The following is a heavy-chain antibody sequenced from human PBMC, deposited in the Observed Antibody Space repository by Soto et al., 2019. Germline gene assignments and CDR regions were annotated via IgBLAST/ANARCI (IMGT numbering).Heavy chain of an antibody. CDR3: ARVAYSDGLGFAP. D-gene: IGHD5-18*01. V-gene: IGHV4-31*03. CDR2: TYYSGST. Sequence: QVQLQESGPGLVKPSQTLSLTCTVSGGSISSGGYYWSWIRQHPGKGLEWIGYTYYSGSTYYNPSLKSRFTISVDPSKNQFSLKVSTVTAAATAAYYCARVAYSDGLGFAPWGQGTLVTVSS. CDR1: GGSISSGGYY. J-gene: IGHJ5*02.